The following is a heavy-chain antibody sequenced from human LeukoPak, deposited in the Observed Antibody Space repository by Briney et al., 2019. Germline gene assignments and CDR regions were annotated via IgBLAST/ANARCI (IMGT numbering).Heavy chain of an antibody. CDR1: GGSFSGYY. Sequence: SETLSLTCAVYGGSFSGYYWNWIRQPPGKGLEWIGEIIHSGSTNYNPSLKGRVTISVDTSKNQFSLKLSSVTAADTAVYYCARGAIGALLDYWGQGTLVTVSS. D-gene: IGHD3-16*01. CDR2: IIHSGST. V-gene: IGHV4-34*01. J-gene: IGHJ4*02. CDR3: ARGAIGALLDY.